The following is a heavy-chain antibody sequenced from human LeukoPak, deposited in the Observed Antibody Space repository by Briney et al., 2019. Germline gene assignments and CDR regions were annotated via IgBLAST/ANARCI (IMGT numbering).Heavy chain of an antibody. J-gene: IGHJ4*02. D-gene: IGHD3-10*01. CDR1: GGSISSYY. CDR2: IYYSGST. Sequence: PSETLSLTCIVSGGSISSYYWSWIRQPPGKGLEWIGYIYYSGSTNYNPSLKSRVTISVDTSKNQFSLKLSSVTAADTAVYYCARGPLGFGAFPFDYWGQGTLVTVSS. CDR3: ARGPLGFGAFPFDY. V-gene: IGHV4-59*01.